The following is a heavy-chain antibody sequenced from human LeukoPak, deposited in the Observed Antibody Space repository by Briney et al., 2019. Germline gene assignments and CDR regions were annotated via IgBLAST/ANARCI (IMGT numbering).Heavy chain of an antibody. CDR3: ARITLQGPYGMDV. Sequence: PGGSLRLSCVVSGYTFSTYSMDWVRQAPGKGLEWDSSISYSSSYIFYTDSVKGRFTISRDDAKNSLFLQMNSLRAEDTAVYYCARITLQGPYGMDVWGQGTTVTVSS. CDR1: GYTFSTYS. J-gene: IGHJ6*02. D-gene: IGHD3-16*01. CDR2: ISYSSSYI. V-gene: IGHV3-21*01.